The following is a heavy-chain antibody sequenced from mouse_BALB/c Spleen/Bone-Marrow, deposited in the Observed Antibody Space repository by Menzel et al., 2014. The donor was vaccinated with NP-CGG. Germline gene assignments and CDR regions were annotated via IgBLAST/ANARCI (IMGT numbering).Heavy chain of an antibody. CDR1: GYTFTGYW. V-gene: IGHV1-69*02. J-gene: IGHJ3*01. CDR2: IDPSDSYT. CDR3: ARRELGPRWFTY. D-gene: IGHD3-1*01. Sequence: VQLRQSGAEFVKPGASVKLSCKASGYTFTGYWMHWVKQRPGQGLEWIGEIDPSDSYTNYNQKFKGKATLTVDKSSSTAYMQLSSLTSEDSVVYYCARRELGPRWFTYWGQGTLVTVSA.